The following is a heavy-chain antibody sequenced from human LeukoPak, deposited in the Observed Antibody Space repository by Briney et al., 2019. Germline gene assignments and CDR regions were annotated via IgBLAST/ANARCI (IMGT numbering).Heavy chain of an antibody. D-gene: IGHD3-10*01. CDR2: VESKADDRTT. CDR1: GFSFTNTW. V-gene: IGHV3-15*04. J-gene: IGHJ3*02. Sequence: GGSLRLSCEASGFSFTNTWMSWVRQAPGKGLEWVGRVESKADDRTTDYAAPAQGRFTISRDDSKNTLSLQMNSLKTEDTAVYYCATEGGSGSYYGDDAFDMWGQGTMVTVSS. CDR3: ATEGGSGSYYGDDAFDM.